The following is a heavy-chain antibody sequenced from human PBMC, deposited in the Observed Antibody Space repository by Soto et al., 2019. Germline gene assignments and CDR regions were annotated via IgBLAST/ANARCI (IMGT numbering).Heavy chain of an antibody. CDR3: ARQGSSWFDY. Sequence: QAQLQQSGPGLVKPSQTLSLTCAISGDSVSSNSAAWIWIRQSPSRGLEWLGRTYYRSKWYSDYAVSGRSRITINADTTRNQSSLQVNSVTPEDTAVYYCARQGSSWFDYWGQGALVTVSS. D-gene: IGHD6-13*01. J-gene: IGHJ4*02. CDR2: TYYRSKWYS. V-gene: IGHV6-1*01. CDR1: GDSVSSNSAA.